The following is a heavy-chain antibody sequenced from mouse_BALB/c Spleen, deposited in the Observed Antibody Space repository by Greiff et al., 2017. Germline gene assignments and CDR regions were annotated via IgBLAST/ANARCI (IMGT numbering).Heavy chain of an antibody. CDR3: ARGGYDGYFYNYAMDY. V-gene: IGHV1S81*02. CDR2: INPSNGRT. CDR1: GYTFTSYW. J-gene: IGHJ4*01. Sequence: QVQLQQPGAELVKPGASVKLSCKASGYTFTSYWMHWVKQRPGQGLEWIGEINPSNGRTNYNEKFKSKATLTGDKSSSTAYMQLSSLTSEDSAVYYCARGGYDGYFYNYAMDYWGQGTSVTVSS. D-gene: IGHD2-3*01.